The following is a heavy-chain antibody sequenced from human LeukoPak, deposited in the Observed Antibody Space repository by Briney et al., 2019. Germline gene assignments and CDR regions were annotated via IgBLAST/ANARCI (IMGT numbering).Heavy chain of an antibody. Sequence: GEPLKISCKGSGYSFTSYWIGWVRQMPGKGLEWMGIIYPGDSDTRYSPSFQGQVTISADKSISTAYLQWSSLKASDTAMYYCARGYCSSTSCYTLDYWGQGTLVTVYS. CDR2: IYPGDSDT. J-gene: IGHJ4*02. V-gene: IGHV5-51*01. CDR1: GYSFTSYW. CDR3: ARGYCSSTSCYTLDY. D-gene: IGHD2-2*02.